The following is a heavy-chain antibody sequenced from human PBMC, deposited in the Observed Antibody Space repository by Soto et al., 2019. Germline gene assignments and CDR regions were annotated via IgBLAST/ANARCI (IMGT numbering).Heavy chain of an antibody. J-gene: IGHJ4*02. CDR1: GGSISSGGYY. CDR2: IYYSETT. V-gene: IGHV4-31*03. CDR3: ARPPSY. Sequence: QVQLQESGPGLVKPSQTLSLTCTVSGGSISSGGYYWSWILQHPGKGLGWIGYIYYSETTYYNPSLNSRVTIPLDTSKNQFSLRLSSVTDAVTAVYYCARPPSYWGQGTLVTVSS.